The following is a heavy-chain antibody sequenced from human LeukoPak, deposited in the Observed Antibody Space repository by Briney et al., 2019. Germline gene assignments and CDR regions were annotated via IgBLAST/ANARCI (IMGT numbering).Heavy chain of an antibody. CDR1: GYTFTSYD. J-gene: IGHJ6*03. V-gene: IGHV1-8*01. CDR2: MNPNSGNT. D-gene: IGHD6-19*01. CDR3: AREGYSSGWYLNNHYYMDV. Sequence: ASVKVSCKASGYTFTSYDINWVRQATGQGLEWMGWMNPNSGNTGYAQRFQGRVTMTRNTSISTAYMELSSLRSEDTAVYYCAREGYSSGWYLNNHYYMDVWGKGTTVTVSS.